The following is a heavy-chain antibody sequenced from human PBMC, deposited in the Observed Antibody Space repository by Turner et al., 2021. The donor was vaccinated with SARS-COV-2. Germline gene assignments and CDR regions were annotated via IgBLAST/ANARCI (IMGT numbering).Heavy chain of an antibody. J-gene: IGHJ6*03. CDR2: INPNSCGT. CDR3: ARPRDYYYYMDV. V-gene: IGHV1-2*02. Sequence: QVQLVQSGAEGKKPGASVKVSCKASGYTFTGYYMHWVRRDPGQGLEWMGWINPNSCGTNYAKKFQGRVTMTRDTSISTAYMGLSRLRTDDTAVYYCARPRDYYYYMDVWGKGTTVTVSS. CDR1: GYTFTGYY.